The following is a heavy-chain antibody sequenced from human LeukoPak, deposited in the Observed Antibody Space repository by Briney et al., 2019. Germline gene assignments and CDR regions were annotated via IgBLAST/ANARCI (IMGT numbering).Heavy chain of an antibody. CDR3: ATDYGDGYWYFDL. V-gene: IGHV4-59*01. Sequence: SETLSLTCTVSGGSLSSYYWSWIRQPPGKGLEGIGYIYYSGSTNYNPSLKSRVTISVDTSKNQFSLKLSSVTAADTAVYYCATDYGDGYWYFDLWGRGTLVTVSS. J-gene: IGHJ2*01. CDR1: GGSLSSYY. D-gene: IGHD4-17*01. CDR2: IYYSGST.